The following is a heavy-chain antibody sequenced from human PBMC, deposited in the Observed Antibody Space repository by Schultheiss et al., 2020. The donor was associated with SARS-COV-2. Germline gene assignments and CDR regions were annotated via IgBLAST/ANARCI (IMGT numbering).Heavy chain of an antibody. Sequence: SETLSLTCTVSGGSISSGGYYWSWIRQPPGKGLEWIGEINHSGSTNYNPSLKSRVTISVDTSKNQFSLKLSSVTAADTAVYYCAREQWGYALDVLGQGTTVTVSS. CDR1: GGSISSGGYY. V-gene: IGHV4-61*08. J-gene: IGHJ6*02. D-gene: IGHD1-26*01. CDR3: AREQWGYALDV. CDR2: INHSGST.